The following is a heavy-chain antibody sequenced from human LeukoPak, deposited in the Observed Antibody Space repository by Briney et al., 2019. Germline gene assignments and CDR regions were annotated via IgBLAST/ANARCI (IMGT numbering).Heavy chain of an antibody. J-gene: IGHJ3*02. CDR2: ISWNSGSI. CDR3: AKVYGSGSYYRGGAFDI. Sequence: SGGSLRLSCAASGFTFDDYAMHWVRQAPGKGLEWVSGISWNSGSIGYADSVKGRFTISRDNAKNSLYLQMNSLRAEDTALYYCAKVYGSGSYYRGGAFDIWGQGTMVTVSS. V-gene: IGHV3-9*01. D-gene: IGHD3-10*01. CDR1: GFTFDDYA.